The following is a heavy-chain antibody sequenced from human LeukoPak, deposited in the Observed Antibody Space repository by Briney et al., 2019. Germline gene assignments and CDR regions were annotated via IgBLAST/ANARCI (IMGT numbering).Heavy chain of an antibody. V-gene: IGHV3-21*01. CDR1: EFTFGNSW. CDR3: ARDPYYDFWSGYSDY. J-gene: IGHJ4*02. CDR2: ISSSSSYI. D-gene: IGHD3-3*01. Sequence: GGSLRLSCAASEFTFGNSWMSWVRQAPGKGLEWVSSISSSSSYIYYADSVKGRFTISRDNAKNSLYLQMNSLRAEDTAVYYCARDPYYDFWSGYSDYWGQGTLVTVSS.